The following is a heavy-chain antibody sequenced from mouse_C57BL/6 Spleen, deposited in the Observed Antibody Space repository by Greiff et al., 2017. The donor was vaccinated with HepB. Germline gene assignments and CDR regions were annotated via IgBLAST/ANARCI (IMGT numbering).Heavy chain of an antibody. V-gene: IGHV1-26*01. Sequence: VQLQQSGPELVKPGASVKISCKASGYTFTDYYMNWVKQSHGKSLEWIGDINPNNGGTSYNQKFKGKATLTVDKSSSTAYMELRSLTSEDSAVYYCARGYGSSYSYFDYWGQGTTLTVSS. CDR3: ARGYGSSYSYFDY. CDR1: GYTFTDYY. D-gene: IGHD1-1*01. CDR2: INPNNGGT. J-gene: IGHJ2*01.